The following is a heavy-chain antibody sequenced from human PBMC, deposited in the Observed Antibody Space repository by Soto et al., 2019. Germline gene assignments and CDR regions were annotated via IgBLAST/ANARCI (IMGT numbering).Heavy chain of an antibody. Sequence: SETLSLTCTVSGGSISSYYWSWIRQPPGKGLEWIGYIYYSGSTNYNPSLKSRVTISVDTSKNQFSLKLSSVTAADTAVYYCARENHYYDSSGYYSARAFDYWGQGTLVTVSS. CDR3: ARENHYYDSSGYYSARAFDY. D-gene: IGHD3-22*01. J-gene: IGHJ4*02. CDR1: GGSISSYY. CDR2: IYYSGST. V-gene: IGHV4-59*01.